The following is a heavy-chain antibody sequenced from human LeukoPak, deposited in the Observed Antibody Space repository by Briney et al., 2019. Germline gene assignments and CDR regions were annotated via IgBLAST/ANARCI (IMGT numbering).Heavy chain of an antibody. V-gene: IGHV3-7*04. CDR2: IKEDGSEI. Sequence: GGSLRLSCAASGFTFSTYWMSWVRQAPGKGLEWVANIKEDGSEINYADSVRGRFTISRDNAKNSLYLQMNSLRAEDAAVYYCARGYTCGYWGQGTLVIVSS. CDR3: ARGYTCGY. CDR1: GFTFSTYW. J-gene: IGHJ4*02. D-gene: IGHD5-18*01.